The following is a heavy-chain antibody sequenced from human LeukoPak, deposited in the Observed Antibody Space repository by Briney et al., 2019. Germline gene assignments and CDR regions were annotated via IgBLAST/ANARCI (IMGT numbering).Heavy chain of an antibody. CDR2: INHSGST. D-gene: IGHD3-10*02. Sequence: SETLSLTCAVYGGSFSGYYWSWIRQPPGKGLEWIGEINHSGSTNYNPSLKSRVTISVDTSKNQFSLRLNSVTAADTAMYYCARDLSYYYDGGSFDYWGQGALVTVSS. J-gene: IGHJ4*02. V-gene: IGHV4-34*01. CDR3: ARDLSYYYDGGSFDY. CDR1: GGSFSGYY.